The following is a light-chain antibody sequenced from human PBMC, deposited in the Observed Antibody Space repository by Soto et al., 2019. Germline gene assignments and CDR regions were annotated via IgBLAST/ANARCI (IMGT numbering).Light chain of an antibody. Sequence: QSALTQPASVSGSPGQSITISCTGTSSDIGRYNLVSWYQQHPGKPPKLMIYEATKRPSWVSNRFSGSKSGNTASLTISGRQAEDEADYYCSLYASTNTLMFGGGTKLTVL. V-gene: IGLV2-23*01. CDR1: SSDIGRYNL. CDR2: EAT. CDR3: SLYASTNTLM. J-gene: IGLJ3*02.